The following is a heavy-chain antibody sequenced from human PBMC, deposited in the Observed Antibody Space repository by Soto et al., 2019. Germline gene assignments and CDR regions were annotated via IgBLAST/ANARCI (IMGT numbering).Heavy chain of an antibody. Sequence: QVQLQESGPGLVKPSQTLSLTCTVSGGFISSGVYYWSWIRQSPGKGLEWIGHIYSSGTTYYNPSLKSRVIMSMDTSKTHISLKLSSVTAADTAVYYCARDRHFDWLSGGYYYYGMDLWGQGTTVTVSS. V-gene: IGHV4-31*03. J-gene: IGHJ6*02. D-gene: IGHD3-9*01. CDR3: ARDRHFDWLSGGYYYYGMDL. CDR1: GGFISSGVYY. CDR2: IYSSGTT.